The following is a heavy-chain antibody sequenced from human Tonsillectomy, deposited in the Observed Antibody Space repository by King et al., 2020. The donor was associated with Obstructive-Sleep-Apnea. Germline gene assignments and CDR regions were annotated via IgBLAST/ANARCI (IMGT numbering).Heavy chain of an antibody. V-gene: IGHV3-23*04. CDR2: ISGSGGST. Sequence: VQLVESGGGLVQPGGSLRLSCAASGFTFSSYVMSWVRQAPGKGLEWVSGISGSGGSTYYADSVKGRFTISRDNSNNTLYLHMNSLRAEDTAVYYCAKGGGLSYYGSGSYSDYWGQGTLVTVSS. CDR3: AKGGGLSYYGSGSYSDY. CDR1: GFTFSSYV. J-gene: IGHJ4*02. D-gene: IGHD3-10*01.